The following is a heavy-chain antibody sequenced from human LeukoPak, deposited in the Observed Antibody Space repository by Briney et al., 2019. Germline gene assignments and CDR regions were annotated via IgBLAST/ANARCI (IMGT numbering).Heavy chain of an antibody. J-gene: IGHJ4*02. CDR1: GGSISSSSYY. V-gene: IGHV4-39*07. CDR3: AARDAFVAVAGTDFDY. CDR2: IYYSGST. Sequence: PSETLSLTCTVSGGSISSSSYYWGWIRQPPGKGLEWIGSIYYSGSTYYNPSLKSRVTISVDTSKNQFSLKLSSVTAADTAVYYCAARDAFVAVAGTDFDYWGQGTLVTVSS. D-gene: IGHD6-19*01.